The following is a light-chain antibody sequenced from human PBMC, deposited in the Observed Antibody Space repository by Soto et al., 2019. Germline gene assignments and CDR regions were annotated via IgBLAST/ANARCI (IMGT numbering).Light chain of an antibody. CDR1: QSIGNW. J-gene: IGKJ1*01. Sequence: DVQLTQAPSTLAASVGDRVTITCRASQSIGNWLAWYQQKPGKAPNLLIYDASTLENGVPSRFSGSASGTDFTLTIRSLQPYDFATYYCQQYNSYSPRTFGQGTKVDNK. CDR2: DAS. V-gene: IGKV1-5*01. CDR3: QQYNSYSPRT.